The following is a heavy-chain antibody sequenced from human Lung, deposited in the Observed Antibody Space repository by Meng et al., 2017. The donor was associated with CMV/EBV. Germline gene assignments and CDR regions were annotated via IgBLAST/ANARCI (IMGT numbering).Heavy chain of an antibody. CDR3: ARIFYSSVWHIDI. D-gene: IGHD6-19*01. Sequence: SGXXLVXPTETLTLTCTVPGFSLANSRLAVSWIRQPPGKALEWLAHVFSTGEKSYSTSLKNRLTVSKDTFNSQVFLTMTNMDPADTTTYYCARIFYSSVWHIDIXGQGXMVTVSS. CDR2: VFSTGEK. V-gene: IGHV2-26*01. J-gene: IGHJ4*02. CDR1: GFSLANSRLA.